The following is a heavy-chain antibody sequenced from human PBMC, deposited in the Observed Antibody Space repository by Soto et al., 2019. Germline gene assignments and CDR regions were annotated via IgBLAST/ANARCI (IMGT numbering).Heavy chain of an antibody. V-gene: IGHV3-23*01. CDR3: AKNPRMSATYFDF. CDR1: GFTFSSFA. J-gene: IGHJ4*01. Sequence: GSLRLSCAASGFTFSSFAMSWVRQAAGKGLEWVSAISGSGGSTYCADSVKGRFTISRDKSKNTLYLQMNILRAEDTAIYYCAKNPRMSATYFDFWGHGAQVPVSS. D-gene: IGHD1-1*01. CDR2: ISGSGGST.